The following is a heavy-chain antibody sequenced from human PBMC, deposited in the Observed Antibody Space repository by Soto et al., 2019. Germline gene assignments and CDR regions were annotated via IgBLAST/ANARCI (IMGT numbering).Heavy chain of an antibody. CDR2: INHSGST. CDR3: ARARSGGSWTMQYYYGMDV. V-gene: IGHV4-34*01. Sequence: SETLSLTCAVYGGSFSGYYWSWIRQPPGKGLVWIGEINHSGSTNYNPSLKSRVTISVDTSKNQFSLKLSSVTAADTAVYYCARARSGGSWTMQYYYGMDVWGQGTTVTVSS. J-gene: IGHJ6*02. CDR1: GGSFSGYY. D-gene: IGHD2-15*01.